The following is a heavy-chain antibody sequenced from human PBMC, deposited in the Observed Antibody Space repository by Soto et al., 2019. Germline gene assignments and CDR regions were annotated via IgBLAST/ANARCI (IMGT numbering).Heavy chain of an antibody. V-gene: IGHV3-9*01. J-gene: IGHJ4*02. CDR3: AKVTRPYYYDSTGYSTLFDY. CDR2: ISWNSGSI. D-gene: IGHD3-22*01. Sequence: PGGSLRLSCAASGFTFDDYAMHWVRQAPGKGLEWVSGISWNSGSIGYADSVKGRFTISRDNAKNSLYLQMNSLRAEDTALYYCAKVTRPYYYDSTGYSTLFDYWGQGTLVTVSS. CDR1: GFTFDDYA.